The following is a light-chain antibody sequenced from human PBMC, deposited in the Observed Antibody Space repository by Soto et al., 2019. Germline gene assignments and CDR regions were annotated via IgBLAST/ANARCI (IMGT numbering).Light chain of an antibody. CDR2: AAS. V-gene: IGKV1-39*01. CDR3: HQTDSIPET. Sequence: DIQMTQSPSSLSASVGDTVTITCRASQSISLFFNWYQQKPGKAPKLLIYAASSVQSGVPSRFTGNGSGTDFTLTISSLQPEDFETYYCHQTDSIPETFGQGTKVEIK. J-gene: IGKJ1*01. CDR1: QSISLF.